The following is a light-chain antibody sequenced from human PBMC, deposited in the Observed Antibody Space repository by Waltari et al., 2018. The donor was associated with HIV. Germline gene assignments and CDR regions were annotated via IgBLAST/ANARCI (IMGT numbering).Light chain of an antibody. V-gene: IGLV2-11*01. CDR2: DVN. Sequence: QSALTQPRSVSGSPGQSVTISCTGTSSDVGGYNYVSWYQQHPGKAHKLIIYDVNNRPSGVPDRFSGSKSGNTACLTISGLQAEDDADYYCCSYGGSYTSVFGGGTQLTVL. CDR3: CSYGGSYTSV. J-gene: IGLJ2*01. CDR1: SSDVGGYNY.